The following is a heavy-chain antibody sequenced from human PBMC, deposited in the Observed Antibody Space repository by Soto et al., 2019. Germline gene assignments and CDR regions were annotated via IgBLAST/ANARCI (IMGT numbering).Heavy chain of an antibody. CDR1: GFTFGDYA. CDR2: IRSKAYGGTT. Sequence: HPGGSLRLSCTASGFTFGDYAMSWFRQAPGKGLEWVGFIRSKAYGGTTEYAASVKGRFTISRDDSKSIAYLQMNSLKTEDTAVYYCQLERRMGFDDWGQGTLVTVSS. D-gene: IGHD1-1*01. CDR3: QLERRMGFDD. V-gene: IGHV3-49*03. J-gene: IGHJ4*02.